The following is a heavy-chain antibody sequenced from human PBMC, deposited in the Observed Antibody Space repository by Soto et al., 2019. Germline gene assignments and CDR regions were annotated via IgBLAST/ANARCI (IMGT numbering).Heavy chain of an antibody. CDR1: GFTFSSYS. V-gene: IGHV3-21*01. Sequence: GGSLRLSCAASGFTFSSYSMNWVRQAPGKGLEWVSSISSSSSYIYYADSVKGRFTISRDNAKNSLYLQMNSLRAEDTAVYYCAGGRKGTGTKDWFDPWGQGTLVTVSS. CDR2: ISSSSSYI. J-gene: IGHJ5*02. D-gene: IGHD1-7*01. CDR3: AGGRKGTGTKDWFDP.